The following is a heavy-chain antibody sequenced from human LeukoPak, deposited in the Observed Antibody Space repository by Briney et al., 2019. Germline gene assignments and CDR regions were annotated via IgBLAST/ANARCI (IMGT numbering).Heavy chain of an antibody. J-gene: IGHJ4*02. CDR3: ARGRTYYYDSSGSRIQKDY. V-gene: IGHV4-4*07. D-gene: IGHD3-22*01. CDR2: IYTSGST. Sequence: PSETLSLTCTVSGGSISSYYWSWIRQPAGKGLEWIGRIYTSGSTNYNPSLKSRVTMSVDTSKNQFSLKLSSVTAADTAVYYCARGRTYYYDSSGSRIQKDYWGQGTLVTVSS. CDR1: GGSISSYY.